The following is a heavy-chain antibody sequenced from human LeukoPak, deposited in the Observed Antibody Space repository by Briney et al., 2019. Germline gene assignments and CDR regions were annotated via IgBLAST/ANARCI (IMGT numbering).Heavy chain of an antibody. J-gene: IGHJ5*02. CDR1: GYTFTGYY. V-gene: IGHV1-2*02. CDR2: INPNSGGT. CDR3: AGGFGRATTWFDP. D-gene: IGHD1-26*01. Sequence: ASVKVSCKASGYTFTGYYMHWVRQAPGQRLEWMGWINPNSGGTNYAQKFQGRVTMTRDTSISTAYMELSRLRSDDTAVYYCAGGFGRATTWFDPWGQGTLVTVSS.